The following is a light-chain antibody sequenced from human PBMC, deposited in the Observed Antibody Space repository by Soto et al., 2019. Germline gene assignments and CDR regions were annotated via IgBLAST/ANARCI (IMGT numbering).Light chain of an antibody. V-gene: IGLV2-8*01. CDR3: SSYAGSNNLGV. CDR2: EVS. CDR1: SSDVGGSKY. J-gene: IGLJ1*01. Sequence: QSVLTQPPSASGSPGQSVTISCTGTSSDVGGSKYVSWYQQHPGKAPKLIIYEVSERPSGVPDRFSGSKSGNTASLTVSGLQAEDEAHYYCSSYAGSNNLGVFGTGTKLTVL.